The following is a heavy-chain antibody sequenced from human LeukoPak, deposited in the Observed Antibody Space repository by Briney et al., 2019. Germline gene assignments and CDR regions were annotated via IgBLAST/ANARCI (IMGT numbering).Heavy chain of an antibody. CDR3: AKAAGSGWHPPTTVVTLIDY. V-gene: IGHV3-30*02. Sequence: QPGGSLRLSCAASGFTFSSYGMHWVRQAPGKGLEWVAFIRFDGNYYADSVKGRFTGSRDNAKNSLYLQMNSLRAEDTASYYCAKAAGSGWHPPTTVVTLIDYWGQGTLVTVSS. J-gene: IGHJ4*02. D-gene: IGHD4-23*01. CDR2: IRFDGN. CDR1: GFTFSSYG.